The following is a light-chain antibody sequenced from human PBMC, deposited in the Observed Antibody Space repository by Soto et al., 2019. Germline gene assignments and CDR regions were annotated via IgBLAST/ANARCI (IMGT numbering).Light chain of an antibody. CDR1: QSVSSSY. CDR3: QQYCSSLSIT. V-gene: IGKV3-20*01. Sequence: EIVLTQSPGTLSLSPGERATLSCRASQSVSSSYLAWYQQKPGQAPRLLIYGASSRATGIPDRFCGSGSGTAFTLTISRLEPEDFAVYYCQQYCSSLSITFGQGTRLEIK. CDR2: GAS. J-gene: IGKJ5*01.